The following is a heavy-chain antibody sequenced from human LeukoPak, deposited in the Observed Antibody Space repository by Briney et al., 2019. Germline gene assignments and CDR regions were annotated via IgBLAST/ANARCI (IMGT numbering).Heavy chain of an antibody. CDR3: VTDLGSSRPNF. CDR2: IKHGGSEN. Sequence: GGSLRPSCAASGSSFSTNWMTWVRQAPGKGLEWVANIKHGGSENYYVDSARGRFTISRDNAKNSLYLQMNSLTAEDTAVYYCVTDLGSSRPNFWGQGILVTVSS. CDR1: GSSFSTNW. J-gene: IGHJ4*02. D-gene: IGHD6-13*01. V-gene: IGHV3-7*01.